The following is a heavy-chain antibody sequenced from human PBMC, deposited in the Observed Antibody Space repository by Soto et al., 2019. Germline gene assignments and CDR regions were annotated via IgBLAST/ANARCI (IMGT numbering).Heavy chain of an antibody. CDR1: GSTFTSNG. V-gene: IGHV1-69*06. Sequence: GASVKVSCKVSGSTFTSNGIGWVRQAPGQGLEWMGGTGSGTGPGNHAQKFQGRLTVTADKSTSTVYMELTNLSSEDTAVYYCARRDSGGFYRFFDSWGQGTLVTV. D-gene: IGHD2-15*01. CDR2: TGSGTGPG. CDR3: ARRDSGGFYRFFDS. J-gene: IGHJ4*02.